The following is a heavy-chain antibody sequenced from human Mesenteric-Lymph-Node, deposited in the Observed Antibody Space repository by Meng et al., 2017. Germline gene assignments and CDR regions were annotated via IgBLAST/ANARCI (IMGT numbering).Heavy chain of an antibody. V-gene: IGHV1-46*03. D-gene: IGHD3-16*01. CDR3: TRWVSQRGESNTFDP. Sequence: QWRLVQSLAEVRRPGAPGKVSCKTSGYTFTSYYIHWMRQAPGQGLEWMGIIKPRDGDTTYEQKFQGRVTMTSDTSTSTVYMEFSSLSSEDSAIYYCTRWVSQRGESNTFDPWGQGTLVTVSS. CDR1: GYTFTSYY. J-gene: IGHJ5*02. CDR2: IKPRDGDT.